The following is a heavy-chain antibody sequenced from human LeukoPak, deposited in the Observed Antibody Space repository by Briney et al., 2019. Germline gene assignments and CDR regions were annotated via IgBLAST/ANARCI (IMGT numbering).Heavy chain of an antibody. Sequence: SDTLSLTCTVSGDSMSSCFWTWVGQFPGKGLEWVGYIYQTTTTYNPSLKGRVTISADMSQNQLSLKVTSVTAADTAVYYCARNFPGRTEDVWGKGTTVIVSS. CDR2: IYQTTT. V-gene: IGHV4-59*07. J-gene: IGHJ6*04. CDR3: ARNFPGRTEDV. D-gene: IGHD1-14*01. CDR1: GDSMSSCF.